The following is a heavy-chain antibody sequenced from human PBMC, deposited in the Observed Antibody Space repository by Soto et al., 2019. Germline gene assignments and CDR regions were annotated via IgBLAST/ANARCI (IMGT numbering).Heavy chain of an antibody. V-gene: IGHV1-18*01. J-gene: IGHJ6*02. CDR3: ATRGYSYGSDYYYYYGMDV. CDR2: ISAYNGNT. D-gene: IGHD5-18*01. Sequence: ASVKVSCKASGYTFTSYGISWVRQAPGQGLEWMGWISAYNGNTNYAQKLQGRVTMTEDTSTDTAYMELSSLRSEDTAVYYCATRGYSYGSDYYYYYGMDVWGQGTTVTVSS. CDR1: GYTFTSYG.